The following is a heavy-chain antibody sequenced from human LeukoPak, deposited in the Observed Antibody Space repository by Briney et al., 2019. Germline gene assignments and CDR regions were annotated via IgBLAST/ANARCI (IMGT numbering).Heavy chain of an antibody. V-gene: IGHV1-18*01. Sequence: ASVKVSCKASGYTFTSYGISWVRQAPGQGLEWMGWISAYNGNTNYAQKLQGRVTMTTDTSTSTAYMELRSLRSDDTAVYYCARDYRRIAVAGMTMGYWGQGTLVTVSS. CDR2: ISAYNGNT. J-gene: IGHJ4*02. D-gene: IGHD6-19*01. CDR3: ARDYRRIAVAGMTMGY. CDR1: GYTFTSYG.